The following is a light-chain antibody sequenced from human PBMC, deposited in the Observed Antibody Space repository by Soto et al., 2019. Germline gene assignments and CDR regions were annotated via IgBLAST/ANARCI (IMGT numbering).Light chain of an antibody. CDR3: HQYGRSPRT. CDR2: GAS. CDR1: QSVSSN. V-gene: IGKV3-20*01. Sequence: EIVLTQSPGTLSLSPVERATLSCMASQSVSSNLAWYQQKPGQAPRLLIYGASTRATGIPDRVSGSGSGTDFTLTISRLEPEDFAVYSCHQYGRSPRTFGQGTRLEI. J-gene: IGKJ5*01.